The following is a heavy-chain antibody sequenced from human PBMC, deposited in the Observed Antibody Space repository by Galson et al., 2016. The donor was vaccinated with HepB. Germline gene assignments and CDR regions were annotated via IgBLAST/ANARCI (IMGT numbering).Heavy chain of an antibody. CDR3: ARLILIARSGESGGY. CDR1: GYSFLSYG. V-gene: IGHV1-18*01. Sequence: SVKVSCKASGYSFLSYGISWVRQAPGQGLEWMGWIRTYSEMTHYAQKFRGRVTMTTDTSTSTAYMELNSLRSEDTALHYCARLILIARSGESGGYWGQGTLVTVSS. J-gene: IGHJ4*02. D-gene: IGHD2-15*01. CDR2: IRTYSEMT.